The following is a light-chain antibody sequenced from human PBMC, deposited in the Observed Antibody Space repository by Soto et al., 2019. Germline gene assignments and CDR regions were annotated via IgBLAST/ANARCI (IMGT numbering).Light chain of an antibody. CDR2: EGS. Sequence: QSALTQPASVSGSPGQSITISCTGTSSDVGSYNLVSWYQQHPGKAPKLMIYEGSKRTSGVSNRYSGSKSGNTASLTISGLQSEDEADYYCCSYAGSSTGYVFGTGTKLTVL. V-gene: IGLV2-23*01. J-gene: IGLJ1*01. CDR3: CSYAGSSTGYV. CDR1: SSDVGSYNL.